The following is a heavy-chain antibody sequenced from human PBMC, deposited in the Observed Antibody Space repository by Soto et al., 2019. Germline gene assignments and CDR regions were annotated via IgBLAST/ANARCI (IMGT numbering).Heavy chain of an antibody. CDR2: INLSGGGT. V-gene: IGHV1-46*01. J-gene: IGHJ6*02. Sequence: QVQVVQSGAEVKKPGASVKVSCKASGYTFTSYYIHCVRQAPGQGLEWMGVINLSGGGTSYAQKFQGRVTMTRDTSTSTVYMELSSLRSEDTAVYYCARVRGGEFYDGMDVWGQGTMVTVSS. CDR1: GYTFTSYY. CDR3: ARVRGGEFYDGMDV. D-gene: IGHD3-16*01.